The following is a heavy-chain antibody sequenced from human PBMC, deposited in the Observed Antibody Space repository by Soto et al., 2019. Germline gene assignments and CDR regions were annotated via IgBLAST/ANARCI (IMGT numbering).Heavy chain of an antibody. CDR1: GYTFTSYA. CDR2: INAGNGNT. D-gene: IGHD6-13*01. V-gene: IGHV1-3*01. Sequence: GASVKVSCKASGYTFTSYAMHWVRQAPGQRLEWMGWINAGNGNTKYSQKFQGRVTITRDTSASTAYMELSSLRSEDTAVYYCARDLGIAAAGNLRPAKFYYYGMDVWGQGTTVTVSS. J-gene: IGHJ6*02. CDR3: ARDLGIAAAGNLRPAKFYYYGMDV.